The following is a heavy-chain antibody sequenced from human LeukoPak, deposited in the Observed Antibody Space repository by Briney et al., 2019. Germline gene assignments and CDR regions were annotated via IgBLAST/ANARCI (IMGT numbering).Heavy chain of an antibody. V-gene: IGHV3-20*04. Sequence: PGGSLRLSCAASGFTFDDYGMSWVRQAPGKGLEWVSGINWNGGSTGYADSVKGRFTISRDNAKNSLYLQMNSLRAEDTALYYCARVDSIAVAGGDPHDYWGQGTLVTVSS. CDR2: INWNGGST. CDR3: ARVDSIAVAGGDPHDY. J-gene: IGHJ4*02. CDR1: GFTFDDYG. D-gene: IGHD6-13*01.